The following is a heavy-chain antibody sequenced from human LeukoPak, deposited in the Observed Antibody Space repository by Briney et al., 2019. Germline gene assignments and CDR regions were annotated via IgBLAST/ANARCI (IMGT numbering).Heavy chain of an antibody. CDR2: INPNSGDT. D-gene: IGHD3-9*01. J-gene: IGHJ4*02. V-gene: IGHV1-2*02. CDR1: GYSFTGYF. Sequence: GASVKLSCKTSGYSFTGYFMHWVRQAPGQGLEWMGWINPNSGDTNYAQSFQGRVTMTRDTSLSTAYMEVSGLRSDDTAVYYCARGVFDWDEDYWGQGTLVTVSS. CDR3: ARGVFDWDEDY.